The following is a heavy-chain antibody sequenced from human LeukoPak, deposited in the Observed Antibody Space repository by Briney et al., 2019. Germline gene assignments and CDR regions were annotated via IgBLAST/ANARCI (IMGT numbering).Heavy chain of an antibody. V-gene: IGHV4-61*02. CDR3: ARGFEYSTSSRLGYYYFYMDV. D-gene: IGHD6-6*01. CDR2: IDASGNP. Sequence: SETLSLTCTVSGDSTSSGTYYWSWVRQPAGKGLEWIGRIDASGNPNYNPSLRSRLTMSVDTSKNQFSLNLRFVTAADTAVFYCARGFEYSTSSRLGYYYFYMDVWGIGTTVTVSS. J-gene: IGHJ6*03. CDR1: GDSTSSGTYY.